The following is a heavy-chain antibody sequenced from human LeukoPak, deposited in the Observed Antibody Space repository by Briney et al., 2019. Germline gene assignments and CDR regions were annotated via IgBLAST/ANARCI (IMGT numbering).Heavy chain of an antibody. CDR3: ARPQGIAVASDAFDI. J-gene: IGHJ3*02. V-gene: IGHV4-59*08. CDR1: GGSISSYY. D-gene: IGHD6-19*01. Sequence: SETLSLTCTVSGGSISSYYWSWIRQPPGKGLEWIGHIYYSGSTNYNPSLKSRVTISVDTSKNQFSLKLSSVTAADTAVYYCARPQGIAVASDAFDIWGQGTMVTVSS. CDR2: IYYSGST.